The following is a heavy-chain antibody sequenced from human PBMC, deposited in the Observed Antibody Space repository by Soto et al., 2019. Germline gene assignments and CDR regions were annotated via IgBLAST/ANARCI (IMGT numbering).Heavy chain of an antibody. J-gene: IGHJ5*02. CDR1: GFTFSSYE. Sequence: GSLRLSCAVSGFTFSSYEMNWVRQAPGKGLEWVSYIGTSGKTIYYADSVKGRFTISRDNAKNSLYLQMNSLRAEDTAVYYCANDFWSEYSWGQGTLVTVSS. CDR3: ANDFWSEYS. D-gene: IGHD3-3*01. CDR2: IGTSGKTI. V-gene: IGHV3-48*03.